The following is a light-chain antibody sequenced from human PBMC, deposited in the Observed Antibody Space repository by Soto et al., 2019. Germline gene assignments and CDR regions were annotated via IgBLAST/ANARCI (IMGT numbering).Light chain of an antibody. J-gene: IGLJ1*01. V-gene: IGLV2-11*01. CDR2: DVN. Sequence: QSVLTQPRSVSGSHGQSVTISCTGTSSDVGNYNSVSWYQHHPGKAPKLMIYDVNKWPSGVPDRFSGSKSGNTASLTISGLQAEDEADYYCCSYIGSYSYVFGTGTKVTVL. CDR1: SSDVGNYNS. CDR3: CSYIGSYSYV.